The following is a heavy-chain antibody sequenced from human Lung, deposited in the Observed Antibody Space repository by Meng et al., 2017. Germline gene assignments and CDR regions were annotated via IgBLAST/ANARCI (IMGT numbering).Heavy chain of an antibody. J-gene: IGHJ4*02. V-gene: IGHV3-23*01. Sequence: EVQLLESGGVLVQPGGSLRLSCAASGFTFSNYAMSWVRQAPEKGLEWVSATAATDGGTYHAASVRGRFTISRDNSKNTLSLQMNSLRADDTAIYYCARGTRVSCTGVICYPFDFWGQGTLVTVSS. CDR3: ARGTRVSCTGVICYPFDF. CDR2: TAATDGGT. D-gene: IGHD2-8*02. CDR1: GFTFSNYA.